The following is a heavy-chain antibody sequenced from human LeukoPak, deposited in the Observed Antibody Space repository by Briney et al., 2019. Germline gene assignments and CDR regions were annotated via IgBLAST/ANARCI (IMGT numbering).Heavy chain of an antibody. CDR1: GFAFSNYW. CDR3: VSQQLAPP. CDR2: IKEDGSIE. J-gene: IGHJ5*02. Sequence: PGGSLRLSCAASGFAFSNYWMSWVRQAPGKGLEWVANIKEDGSIEDYVDSVKGRFTVSRDNAKNSLYPQMNSLRVEDTAVYYCVSQQLAPPWGQGTLVTVSS. V-gene: IGHV3-7*01. D-gene: IGHD5-24*01.